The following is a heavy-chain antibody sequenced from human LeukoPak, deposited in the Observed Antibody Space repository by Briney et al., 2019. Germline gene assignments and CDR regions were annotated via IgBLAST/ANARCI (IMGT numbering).Heavy chain of an antibody. J-gene: IGHJ4*02. CDR3: ARDRVDSSGYKWPGIDY. Sequence: ASVKVSCKASGYTFTSYAISWVRQAPGQGLEWMGGIIPIVGTANYAQKFQGRVTITADKSTSTAYMEQSSLRAEDTAVYYCARDRVDSSGYKWPGIDYWGQGTLVTVSS. CDR1: GYTFTSYA. V-gene: IGHV1-69*06. CDR2: IIPIVGTA. D-gene: IGHD3-22*01.